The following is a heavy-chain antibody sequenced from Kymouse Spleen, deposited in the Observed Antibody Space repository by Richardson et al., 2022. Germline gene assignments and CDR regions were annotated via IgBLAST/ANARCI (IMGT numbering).Heavy chain of an antibody. D-gene: IGHD3-9*01. CDR1: GGSISSSSYY. CDR3: ARLRYFDWLLFNWFDP. Sequence: QLQLQESGPGLVKPSETLSLTCTVSGGSISSSSYYWGWIRQPPGKGLEWIGSIYYSGSTYYNPSLKSRVTISVDTSKNQFSLKLSSVTAADTAVYYCARLRYFDWLLFNWFDPWGQGTLVTVSS. CDR2: IYYSGST. V-gene: IGHV4-39*01. J-gene: IGHJ5*02.